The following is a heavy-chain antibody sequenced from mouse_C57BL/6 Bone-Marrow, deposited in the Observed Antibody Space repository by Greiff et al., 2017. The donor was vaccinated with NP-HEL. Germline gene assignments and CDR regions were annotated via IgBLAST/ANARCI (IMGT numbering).Heavy chain of an antibody. V-gene: IGHV5-4*01. J-gene: IGHJ1*03. CDR2: ISDGGSYT. CDR3: ASLYDGYYHWYFDV. Sequence: EVQLVESGGGLVKPGGSLKLSCAASGFTFSSYAMSWVRQTPEKRLEWVATISDGGSYTYYPDNVKGRFTISRDNAKNNLYLQRSHLKSEDTAMYYCASLYDGYYHWYFDVWGTGTTVTVSS. CDR1: GFTFSSYA. D-gene: IGHD2-3*01.